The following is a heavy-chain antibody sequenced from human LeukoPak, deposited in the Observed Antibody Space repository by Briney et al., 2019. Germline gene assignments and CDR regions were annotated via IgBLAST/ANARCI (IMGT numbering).Heavy chain of an antibody. Sequence: GGSLRLSCAASGFTFSGYAMHWVRQAPGKGLEWVAVISYDGSNKYYADSVKGRFTISRDNSKNTLYLQMNSLRAEDTAVYYCARAGQWLVPVDYWGQGTLVTVSS. J-gene: IGHJ4*02. CDR2: ISYDGSNK. CDR3: ARAGQWLVPVDY. CDR1: GFTFSGYA. V-gene: IGHV3-30-3*01. D-gene: IGHD6-19*01.